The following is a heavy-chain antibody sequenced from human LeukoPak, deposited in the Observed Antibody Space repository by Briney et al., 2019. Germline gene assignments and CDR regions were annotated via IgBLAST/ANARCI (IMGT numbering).Heavy chain of an antibody. CDR3: AREGAAGSYFDY. CDR2: IIPIFGTA. Sequence: SVKVSCKASEYTFTSYAMHWVRQAPGQGLEWMGGIIPIFGTANYAQKFQGRVTITADESTSTAYMELSSLRSEDTAVYYCAREGAAGSYFDYWGQGTLVTVSS. D-gene: IGHD6-13*01. V-gene: IGHV1-69*13. CDR1: EYTFTSYA. J-gene: IGHJ4*02.